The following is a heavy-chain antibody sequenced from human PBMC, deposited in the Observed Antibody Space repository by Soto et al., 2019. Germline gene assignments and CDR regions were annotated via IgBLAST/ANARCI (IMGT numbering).Heavy chain of an antibody. CDR1: GYTFTSYG. CDR2: ISVYTGNT. J-gene: IGHJ6*02. Sequence: QVHLVQSGGEVTRPGAAVKVSCKSSGYTFTSYGVSWVRQAPGQGLEWLGWISVYTGNTKQAQKFQDRVTLTTEASTTTAYMELRSMGSDDTAVYYCARDRCTTDRCYTHHYDVWGQGTTVTVSS. D-gene: IGHD2-8*01. CDR3: ARDRCTTDRCYTHHYDV. V-gene: IGHV1-18*04.